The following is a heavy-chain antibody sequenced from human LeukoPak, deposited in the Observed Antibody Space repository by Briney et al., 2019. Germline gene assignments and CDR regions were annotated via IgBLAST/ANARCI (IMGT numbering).Heavy chain of an antibody. D-gene: IGHD2-15*01. CDR2: ISAYNGNT. V-gene: IGHV1-18*01. CDR3: ARDRIRTYYYGMDV. Sequence: ASVKVSCKASGYTFTSYGISWVRQAPGQGLEWMGWISAYNGNTNYAQKLQGRVTMTTDTSTSTAYMELRSLRSDDTAVYYCARDRIRTYYYGMDVWGQGTTVTVPS. J-gene: IGHJ6*02. CDR1: GYTFTSYG.